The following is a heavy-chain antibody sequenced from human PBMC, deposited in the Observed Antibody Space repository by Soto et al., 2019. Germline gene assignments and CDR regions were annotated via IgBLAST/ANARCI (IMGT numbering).Heavy chain of an antibody. CDR1: GGSISSSSYY. Sequence: SETLYPTCTVSGGSISSSSYYWGRIRQPPGKGLEWIGSIYYSGSTYYNPSLKSRVTISVDTSKNQFSLKLSSVTAADTAVYYCACIFSGGYGYGFYYYGIDVCGQATTVT. CDR3: ACIFSGGYGYGFYYYGIDV. J-gene: IGHJ6*02. CDR2: IYYSGST. D-gene: IGHD5-18*01. V-gene: IGHV4-39*01.